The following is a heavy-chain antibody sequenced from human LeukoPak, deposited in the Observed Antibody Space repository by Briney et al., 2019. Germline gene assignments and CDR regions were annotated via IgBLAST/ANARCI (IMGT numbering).Heavy chain of an antibody. CDR3: AIVCPSCPLDAFDI. J-gene: IGHJ3*02. V-gene: IGHV1-69*01. D-gene: IGHD2-2*01. CDR1: GGTFSSYA. Sequence: SVKVSCKASGGTFSSYAISWVRQAPGQGLEWMGGIIPIFGTANYAQKFQGRVTITADDSTSTAYMELSSLRSEDTAVYYCAIVCPSCPLDAFDIWGQGTMVTVSS. CDR2: IIPIFGTA.